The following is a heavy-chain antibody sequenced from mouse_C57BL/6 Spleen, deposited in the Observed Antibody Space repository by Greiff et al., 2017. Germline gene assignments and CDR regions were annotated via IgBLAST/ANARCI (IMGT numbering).Heavy chain of an antibody. Sequence: QVHVKQSGAELVKPGASVKLSCKASGYTFTSYWMQWVKQRPGQGLEWIGEIDPSDSYTNYNQKFKGKATLTVDTSSSTAYMQLSSLTSEDSAVYYCARFITTVVDAMDYWGQGTSVTVSS. CDR1: GYTFTSYW. CDR3: ARFITTVVDAMDY. J-gene: IGHJ4*01. CDR2: IDPSDSYT. D-gene: IGHD1-1*01. V-gene: IGHV1-50*01.